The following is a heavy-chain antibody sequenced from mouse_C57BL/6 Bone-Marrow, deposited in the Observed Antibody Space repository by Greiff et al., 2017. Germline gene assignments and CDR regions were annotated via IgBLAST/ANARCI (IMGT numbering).Heavy chain of an antibody. CDR1: GYTFTSYW. CDR2: IDPSDSYT. D-gene: IGHD1-1*01. Sequence: VQLQQPGAELVKPGASVKLSCKASGYTFTSYWMQWVKQRPGQGLEWIGEIDPSDSYTNYNQKFKGKATLTVDTSSSTAYMQLSSLTSEDSAVYYCAREYYGSSWYYFDYWGQGTTLTVSS. CDR3: AREYYGSSWYYFDY. J-gene: IGHJ2*01. V-gene: IGHV1-50*01.